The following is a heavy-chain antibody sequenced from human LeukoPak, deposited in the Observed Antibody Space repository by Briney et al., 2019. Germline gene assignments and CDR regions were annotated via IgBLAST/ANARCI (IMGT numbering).Heavy chain of an antibody. CDR1: GFTFSTYS. CDR2: ISSTGSYI. D-gene: IGHD3-22*01. CDR3: ATYSSLNRREFQY. V-gene: IGHV3-21*01. Sequence: GGSLRLSCAASGFTFSTYSTNWVRQAPGKGLEWVSSISSTGSYIYYADSVNGRFTISRDNAKNSLYLQMNSLRAEDTAVYYCATYSSLNRREFQYWGQGTLLTVSS. J-gene: IGHJ1*01.